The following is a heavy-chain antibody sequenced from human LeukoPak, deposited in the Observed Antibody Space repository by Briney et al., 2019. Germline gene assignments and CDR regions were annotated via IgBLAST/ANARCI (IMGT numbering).Heavy chain of an antibody. CDR1: GYSFTSYA. CDR3: ARGVVVAATEGFDY. CDR2: INAGNGNT. Sequence: GASVKVSCKASGYSFTSYAIHWVRQAPGQRPEWMGWINAGNGNTKYSQKFQGRVTITRDTSASTAYMELSSLRSEDTAVYYCARGVVVAATEGFDYWGQGTLVTVSS. D-gene: IGHD2-15*01. V-gene: IGHV1-3*01. J-gene: IGHJ4*02.